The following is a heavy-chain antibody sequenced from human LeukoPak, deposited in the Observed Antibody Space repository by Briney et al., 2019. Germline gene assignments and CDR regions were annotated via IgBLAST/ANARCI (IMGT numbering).Heavy chain of an antibody. CDR1: GYSFTSYW. CDR2: IYPGDSDT. D-gene: IGHD6-6*01. Sequence: GESLKISCKGSGYSFTSYWIGWVRQMPVKGLEWMGIIYPGDSDTRYSPSFQGQVTISADKSISTAYLQWSSLKASDTAMYYCARPPYFGYSSSSVAFDIWGQGTMVTVSS. CDR3: ARPPYFGYSSSSVAFDI. V-gene: IGHV5-51*01. J-gene: IGHJ3*02.